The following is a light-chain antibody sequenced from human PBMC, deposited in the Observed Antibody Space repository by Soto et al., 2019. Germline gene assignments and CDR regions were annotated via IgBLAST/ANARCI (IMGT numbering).Light chain of an antibody. CDR2: NNN. J-gene: IGLJ2*01. CDR3: AAWDDSLNGPV. CDR1: SSNIGSHT. Sequence: QPVLTQPSSASGTPGQRVTISCSGSSSNIGSHTVNWYQQLPGTAPKLLMYNNNQRPSGVPDRFSGSKSGTSVSLAIGGLQSEDEADYYCAAWDDSLNGPVFGGGTKLTVL. V-gene: IGLV1-44*01.